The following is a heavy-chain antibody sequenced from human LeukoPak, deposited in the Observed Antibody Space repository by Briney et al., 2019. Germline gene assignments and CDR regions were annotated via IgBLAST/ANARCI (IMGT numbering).Heavy chain of an antibody. CDR3: ARLHYDSSGYYYFDY. D-gene: IGHD3-22*01. J-gene: IGHJ4*02. CDR1: GGSISSDC. V-gene: IGHV4-59*08. CDR2: IYYSGIT. Sequence: SETLSLTCTVAGGSISSDCWSWIRQPPGKGLEWIGYIYYSGITNYNPSLKSRVTISVDTSKNQFSLKLSSVTAADTAVYYCARLHYDSSGYYYFDYWGQGTLVTVSS.